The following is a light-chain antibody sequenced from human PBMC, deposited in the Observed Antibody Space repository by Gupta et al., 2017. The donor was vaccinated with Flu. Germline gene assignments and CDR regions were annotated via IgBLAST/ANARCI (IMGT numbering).Light chain of an antibody. V-gene: IGLV1-44*01. Sequence: SVLTQSPSASGSPGQRVTISCSGSSTNIGSNTVYWYQHLAGTSPKVLIYSNDQRPSGVPDRFSGSKSGTSASLAISGLQSEDEADYYCAAWDDSMNGRVFGGGTKVTVL. CDR3: AAWDDSMNGRV. J-gene: IGLJ3*02. CDR2: SND. CDR1: STNIGSNT.